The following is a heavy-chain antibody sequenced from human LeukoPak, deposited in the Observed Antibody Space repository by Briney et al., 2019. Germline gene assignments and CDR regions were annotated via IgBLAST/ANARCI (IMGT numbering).Heavy chain of an antibody. CDR2: MNPNSGNT. D-gene: IGHD3-9*01. Sequence: ASVKVSCKASGYTFTDYYVHWVRQATGQGLEWMGWMNPNSGNTGYAQKFQGRVTMTRNTSISTAYMELSSLRSEDTAVYYCASSPLRYFDWLRNYYYYGMDVWGQGTTVTVSS. CDR1: GYTFTDYY. V-gene: IGHV1-8*02. J-gene: IGHJ6*02. CDR3: ASSPLRYFDWLRNYYYYGMDV.